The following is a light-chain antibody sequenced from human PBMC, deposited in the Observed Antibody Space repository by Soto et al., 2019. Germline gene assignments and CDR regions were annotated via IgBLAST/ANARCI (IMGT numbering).Light chain of an antibody. J-gene: IGLJ2*01. CDR2: NTN. V-gene: IGLV1-44*01. CDR1: SSNIGSKP. Sequence: QSVLTQPPSASGTPGQRVTISCSGSSSNIGSKPVNWYQQLPGAAPKLLIHNTNQRPSGVPDRFSGSKSGTPASLAISGLQSDDEAHYYCAAWDDSLNGLVFGGGTQLT. CDR3: AAWDDSLNGLV.